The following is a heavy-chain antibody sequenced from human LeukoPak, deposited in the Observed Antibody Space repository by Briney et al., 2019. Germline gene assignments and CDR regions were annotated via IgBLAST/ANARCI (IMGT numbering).Heavy chain of an antibody. Sequence: SETLSLTCNVSGGSVSSGSYYWSWIRQPPGKGLEWIGYIYYSGSTNYNPSLKRRVTISVDTSKNQFSLKLSSVTAADTAVYYCARFVVRGVITNWGQGTLVTVSS. CDR2: IYYSGST. D-gene: IGHD3-10*01. V-gene: IGHV4-61*01. CDR1: GGSVSSGSYY. J-gene: IGHJ4*02. CDR3: ARFVVRGVITN.